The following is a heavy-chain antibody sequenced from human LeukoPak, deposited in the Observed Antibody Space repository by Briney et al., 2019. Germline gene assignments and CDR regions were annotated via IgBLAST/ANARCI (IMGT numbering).Heavy chain of an antibody. Sequence: HAGGSLRLSCVASGFTFSRYWMHWVRQAPGKGLVWVSRINSDGSTTIYADSVKGRFTISRDNAKNTLYLQMNNLRAEDTAVYFCTSGPTGFAWGQGTLVTVSS. CDR2: INSDGSTT. V-gene: IGHV3-74*01. CDR3: TSGPTGFA. D-gene: IGHD1-14*01. J-gene: IGHJ5*02. CDR1: GFTFSRYW.